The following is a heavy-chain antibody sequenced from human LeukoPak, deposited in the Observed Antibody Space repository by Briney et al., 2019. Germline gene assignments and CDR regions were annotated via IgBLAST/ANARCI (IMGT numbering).Heavy chain of an antibody. V-gene: IGHV3-21*01. D-gene: IGHD6-19*01. CDR1: GFTISSFG. Sequence: GGSLRLSCAASGFTISSFGMNWVRQAPGKGLEWVSSISSSSSYIYYADSVKGRFTISRDNAKNSLYLQMNSLRAEDTAVYYCARSDTSSGWSYFDYWGQGTLVTVSS. J-gene: IGHJ4*02. CDR2: ISSSSSYI. CDR3: ARSDTSSGWSYFDY.